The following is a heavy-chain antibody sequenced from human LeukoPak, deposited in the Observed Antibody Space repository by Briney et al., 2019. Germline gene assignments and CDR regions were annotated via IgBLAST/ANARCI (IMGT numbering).Heavy chain of an antibody. J-gene: IGHJ4*02. Sequence: GGSLRLSCVASGFTFSSPAMSWVRQTPGKGLEWVSSITPSGDGTYYAASVKGRFTISRDNSKNTLYLQMDSLRADDTAKYYCAKDSPVATWWGQGTLVTVSS. CDR1: GFTFSSPA. CDR2: ITPSGDGT. CDR3: AKDSPVATW. V-gene: IGHV3-23*01. D-gene: IGHD1-26*01.